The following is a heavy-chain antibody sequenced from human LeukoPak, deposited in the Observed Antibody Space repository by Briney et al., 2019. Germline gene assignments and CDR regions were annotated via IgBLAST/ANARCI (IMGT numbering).Heavy chain of an antibody. V-gene: IGHV4-34*01. D-gene: IGHD7-27*01. CDR2: INHSGST. Sequence: SETLSLTCAVYGGSFSGYYWSWIRQPPGKGLEWIGEINHSGSTNYNPSLKSRVTISVDTSKNQFSLKLSSATAADTAVYYCARRRGNWGYNEFDYWGQGTLVTVSS. CDR1: GGSFSGYY. J-gene: IGHJ4*02. CDR3: ARRRGNWGYNEFDY.